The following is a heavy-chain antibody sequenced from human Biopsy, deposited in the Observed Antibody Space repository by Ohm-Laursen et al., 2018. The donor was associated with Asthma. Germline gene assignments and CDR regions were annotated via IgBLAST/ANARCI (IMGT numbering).Heavy chain of an antibody. CDR1: GGSINIGDYY. CDR3: ARTTYGDDGFDP. Sequence: TLSLTWTVPGGSINIGDYYWSWIRQSPGKGLEWIGSLHYSGSPYYNPSLKSRVSISLDTSKNQFSLSLTSVTAADTAVYYCARTTYGDDGFDPWGQGTLVTVSS. J-gene: IGHJ5*02. CDR2: LHYSGSP. D-gene: IGHD4-17*01. V-gene: IGHV4-31*02.